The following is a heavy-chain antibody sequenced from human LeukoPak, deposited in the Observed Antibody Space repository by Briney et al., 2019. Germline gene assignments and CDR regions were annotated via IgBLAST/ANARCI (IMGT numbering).Heavy chain of an antibody. CDR2: IIPIFGTA. CDR1: GYTFTSYD. CDR3: ARGPRYCSGGSCYYNWFDP. J-gene: IGHJ5*02. D-gene: IGHD2-15*01. V-gene: IGHV1-69*13. Sequence: SVKVSCKTSGYTFTSYDLNWVRQAPGQGLEWMGGIIPIFGTANYAQKNQGRVTITADESTSTAYMELSSLRSEDTAVYYCARGPRYCSGGSCYYNWFDPWGQGTLVTVSS.